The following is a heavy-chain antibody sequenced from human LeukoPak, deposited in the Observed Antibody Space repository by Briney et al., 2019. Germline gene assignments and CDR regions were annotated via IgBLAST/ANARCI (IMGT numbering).Heavy chain of an antibody. CDR2: ISGSGGST. CDR1: GFTFSSYA. CDR3: AKSITMFGVVRYFDY. J-gene: IGHJ4*02. D-gene: IGHD3-3*01. V-gene: IGHV3-23*01. Sequence: PGGSLRLSCAASGFTFSSYAMSWVRQAPGKGLEWVSAISGSGGSTYYADSVKGRFTISRDNSKNTLYLQMNSLRAEDTAVYYCAKSITMFGVVRYFDYWGQGALVTVSS.